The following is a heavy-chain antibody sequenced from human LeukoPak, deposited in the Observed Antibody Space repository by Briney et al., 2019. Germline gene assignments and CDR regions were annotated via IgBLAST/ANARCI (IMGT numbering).Heavy chain of an antibody. V-gene: IGHV1-18*01. D-gene: IGHD2-2*01. J-gene: IGHJ3*02. CDR2: ISAYNGNT. CDR1: GYTFTSYG. CDR3: ARDLVSYCSSTSCYARGRGLRLEAYAFDI. Sequence: ASVKVSCKASGYTFTSYGISWVRQAPGQGLEWMGWISAYNGNTNYAQKLQGRVTMTTDTSTSTAYMELRSLRSDDTAVYYCARDLVSYCSSTSCYARGRGLRLEAYAFDIWGQGTMVTVSS.